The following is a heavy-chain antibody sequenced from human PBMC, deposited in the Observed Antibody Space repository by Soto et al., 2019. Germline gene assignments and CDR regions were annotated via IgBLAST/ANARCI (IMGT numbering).Heavy chain of an antibody. CDR3: ARDPSARGLIRPLDY. V-gene: IGHV3-33*01. CDR1: GFSFSNYG. J-gene: IGHJ4*02. Sequence: PGGSLRLSCAASGFSFSNYGMHWVRQAPGKGLEWVATMSYDASNKYYADSAKGRFTISRDNSKNTLYLQMNSLRAEDTAVYYCARDPSARGLIRPLDYWGQGTLVTVSS. CDR2: MSYDASNK. D-gene: IGHD3-10*01.